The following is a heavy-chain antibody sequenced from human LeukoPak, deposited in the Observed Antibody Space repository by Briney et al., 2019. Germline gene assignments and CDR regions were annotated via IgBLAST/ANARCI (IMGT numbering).Heavy chain of an antibody. J-gene: IGHJ5*02. D-gene: IGHD1-1*01. Sequence: GESLKISCKGSRYSFTSYWIGWVRQMPGKGLEWMGIIYPGDSDTRYSPSFQGQVTISADKSISTAYLQWSSLKASDTAMYYCARHTDEAQLELVGFDPWGQGTLVTVSS. CDR1: RYSFTSYW. V-gene: IGHV5-51*01. CDR3: ARHTDEAQLELVGFDP. CDR2: IYPGDSDT.